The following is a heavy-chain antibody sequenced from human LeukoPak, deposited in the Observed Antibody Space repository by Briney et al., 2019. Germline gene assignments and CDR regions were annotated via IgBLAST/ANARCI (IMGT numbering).Heavy chain of an antibody. V-gene: IGHV3-48*04. CDR1: GFTFSSYS. D-gene: IGHD2-15*01. CDR2: ISSSSSTI. Sequence: GGSLRLSCAASGFTFSSYSMNWVRQAPGKGLEWVSYISSSSSTIYYADSVKGRLTISRDNAKNSLYLQMNSLRAEDTAVYYCARDPTPRYCSGGSCYTHYGMDVWGQGTTVTVSS. J-gene: IGHJ6*02. CDR3: ARDPTPRYCSGGSCYTHYGMDV.